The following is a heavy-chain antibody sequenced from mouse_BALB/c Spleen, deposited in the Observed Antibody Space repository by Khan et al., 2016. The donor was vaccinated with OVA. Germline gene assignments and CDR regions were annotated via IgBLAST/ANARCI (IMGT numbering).Heavy chain of an antibody. J-gene: IGHJ3*01. CDR3: AGGRTY. D-gene: IGHD3-3*01. CDR2: ITYRGST. Sequence: EVQLQESGPGLVKPSQSLSLTCTVTGYSITSDYAWNWIRQFPGNKLEWMGYITYRGSTRYKPSLTSRISITQDKSKHQFFLQLNSVNTEDTATYYCAGGRTYWGQGTLVTVSA. V-gene: IGHV3-2*02. CDR1: GYSITSDYA.